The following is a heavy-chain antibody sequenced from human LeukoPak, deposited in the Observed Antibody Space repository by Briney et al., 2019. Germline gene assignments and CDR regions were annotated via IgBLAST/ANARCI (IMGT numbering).Heavy chain of an antibody. CDR3: AREGVAVDTAMADY. J-gene: IGHJ4*02. CDR2: ISSSGSTI. CDR1: GFTFGDYY. V-gene: IGHV3-11*01. D-gene: IGHD5-18*01. Sequence: GGSLRLSCAASGFTFGDYYMSWIRQAPGKGLEWVSYISSSGSTIYYADSVKGRFTISRDNAKNSLYLQMNSLRAEDTAVYYCAREGVAVDTAMADYWGQGTLVTVSS.